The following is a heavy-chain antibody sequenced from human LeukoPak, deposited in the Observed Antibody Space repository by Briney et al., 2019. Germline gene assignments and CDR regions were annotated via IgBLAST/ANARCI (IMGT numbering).Heavy chain of an antibody. CDR2: INHSGST. CDR1: GGSFSGYY. J-gene: IGHJ3*02. D-gene: IGHD4-11*01. CDR3: ARRLGPLDI. Sequence: SETLSLTCAVYGGSFSGYYWSWIRQPPGKGLEWIGEINHSGSTNYNPSLKSRVTISVDTSKNQFSLKLSSVTAADTAVYYCARRLGPLDIWGQGTMVTVSS. V-gene: IGHV4-34*01.